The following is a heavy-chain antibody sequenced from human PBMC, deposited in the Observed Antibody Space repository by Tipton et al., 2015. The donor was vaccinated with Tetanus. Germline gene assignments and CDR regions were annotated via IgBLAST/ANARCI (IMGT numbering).Heavy chain of an antibody. CDR3: AREWLVPDNYYFDY. CDR2: IWYDGSNK. D-gene: IGHD6-19*01. Sequence: SLRLSCAASGFTFSSYGMHWVRQAPGKGLEWVAVIWYDGSNKYYADSVKGRFTISRDNSKNTLYLQMNSLRAEDTAVYYCAREWLVPDNYYFDYWGQGTLVTVSS. CDR1: GFTFSSYG. J-gene: IGHJ4*02. V-gene: IGHV3-33*01.